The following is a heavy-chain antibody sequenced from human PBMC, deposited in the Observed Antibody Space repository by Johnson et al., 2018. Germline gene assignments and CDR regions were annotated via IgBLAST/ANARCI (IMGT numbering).Heavy chain of an antibody. CDR1: GFTFSNYA. CDR3: AKDPHDSSWYRYFQH. CDR2: ISVSGTT. V-gene: IGHV3-23*04. D-gene: IGHD6-13*01. J-gene: IGHJ1*01. Sequence: VQLVQSGGGLVQXGGSXRLXCAASGFTFSNYAMTWVRQAPGKGLEWVSAISVSGTTKYAVSVKGRFTISRDSSRDTLYLQMNSLRAEDTAVYYCAKDPHDSSWYRYFQHWGQGTLVTVSS.